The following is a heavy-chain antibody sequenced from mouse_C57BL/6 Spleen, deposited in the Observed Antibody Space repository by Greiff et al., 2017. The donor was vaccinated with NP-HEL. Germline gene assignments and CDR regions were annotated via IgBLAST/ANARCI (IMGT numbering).Heavy chain of an antibody. V-gene: IGHV8-12*01. CDR3: ARGVYSNYDFYYAMDY. Sequence: QVTLKVSGPGILQSSQTLSLTCSFSGFSLSTSGMAVSWIRQPSGKGLEWLAHIYWDDDKRYNPSLKSRLTISKDTSRNQVFLKITSVDTADTATYYCARGVYSNYDFYYAMDYWGQGTSVTVSS. CDR1: GFSLSTSGMA. CDR2: IYWDDDK. J-gene: IGHJ4*01. D-gene: IGHD2-5*01.